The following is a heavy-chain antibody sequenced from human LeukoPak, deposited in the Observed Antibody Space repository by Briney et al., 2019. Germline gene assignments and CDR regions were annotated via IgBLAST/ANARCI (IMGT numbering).Heavy chain of an antibody. J-gene: IGHJ4*02. CDR2: IKQDGSEK. Sequence: GGSLRLSYAASGFTFSSYWMSWVRQAPGKGREWVANIKQDGSEKYYVDSVKGRFTISRDNAKNSLYLQMNSLRAEDTAVYYCARNMITFGGVIHYWGQGTLVTVSS. V-gene: IGHV3-7*03. D-gene: IGHD3-16*01. CDR3: ARNMITFGGVIHY. CDR1: GFTFSSYW.